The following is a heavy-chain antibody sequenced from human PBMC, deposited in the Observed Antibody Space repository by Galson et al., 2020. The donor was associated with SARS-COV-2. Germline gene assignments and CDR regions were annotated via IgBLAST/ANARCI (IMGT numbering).Heavy chain of an antibody. J-gene: IGHJ4*02. Sequence: TGGSLRLSCTASGFTFTNACMSWVRQAPGKGLEWVGLIKSKADAGTADYAAPVKGRFTISRDDSKNMLYLRMNSLKTEDTAVYYCRRWDRGLGYWGQGSLVSVSS. V-gene: IGHV3-15*01. D-gene: IGHD1-26*01. CDR2: IKSKADAGTA. CDR3: RRWDRGLGY. CDR1: GFTFTNAC.